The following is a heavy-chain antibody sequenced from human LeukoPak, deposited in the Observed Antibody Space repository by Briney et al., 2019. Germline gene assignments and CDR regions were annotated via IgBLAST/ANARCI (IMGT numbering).Heavy chain of an antibody. CDR2: ISFDGSNE. D-gene: IGHD6-13*01. V-gene: IGHV3-30-3*02. J-gene: IGHJ4*02. CDR1: GFTFSSYA. CDR3: AKIYSSSWNPDRL. Sequence: GGSLRLSCAASGFTFSSYAMHWVRQASGKGLEWVAVISFDGSNEYYADSVKGRFTISRDNSKNTLYLQMNSLRAEDTAVYYCAKIYSSSWNPDRLWGQGTLVTVSS.